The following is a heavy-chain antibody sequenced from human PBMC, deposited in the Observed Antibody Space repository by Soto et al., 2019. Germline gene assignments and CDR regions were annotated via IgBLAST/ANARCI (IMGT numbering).Heavy chain of an antibody. Sequence: EVQLVESGGGLVQPGGSLRLSCAASGFTFSGYSMFWVRQAPGKGLEYVSAINTNGVNTFYPKSVKGRFTISRDNYKNTMYLQMGSLRAEDMAVYYCARGRVEDSSGWATYFDYWGQGTLVTVSS. V-gene: IGHV3-64*01. CDR1: GFTFSGYS. D-gene: IGHD6-19*01. CDR3: ARGRVEDSSGWATYFDY. CDR2: INTNGVNT. J-gene: IGHJ4*02.